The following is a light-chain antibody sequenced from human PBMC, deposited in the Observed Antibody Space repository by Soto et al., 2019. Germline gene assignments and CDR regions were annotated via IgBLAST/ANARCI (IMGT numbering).Light chain of an antibody. CDR2: KAS. CDR1: QTISSW. J-gene: IGKJ1*01. Sequence: DIQITQSPSTLSGSVGDRVTITCRASQTISSWLAWYPQKPGKAPKLLIYKASTLHSGVQSRFSGSGSGTEFTLTVSSLQPDDFATYYCHQYHNFTRTFGQGTKVDIK. CDR3: HQYHNFTRT. V-gene: IGKV1-5*03.